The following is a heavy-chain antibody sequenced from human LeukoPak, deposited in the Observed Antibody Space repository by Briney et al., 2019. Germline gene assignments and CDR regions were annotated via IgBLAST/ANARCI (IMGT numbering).Heavy chain of an antibody. CDR2: IYPGDSDT. J-gene: IGHJ4*02. V-gene: IGHV5-51*01. CDR1: GYNFTSYW. D-gene: IGHD6-19*01. Sequence: GESLKISCKGSGYNFTSYWIGWVRQMPGNGLQWMGIIYPGDSDTRYSPSFQGQVTISADKSITTAYLQWSGLKASDTAMYYCARQLYSSGWYATGYWGQGTLVTVSS. CDR3: ARQLYSSGWYATGY.